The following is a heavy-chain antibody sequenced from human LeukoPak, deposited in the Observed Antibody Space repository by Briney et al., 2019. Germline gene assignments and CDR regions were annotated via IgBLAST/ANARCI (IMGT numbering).Heavy chain of an antibody. J-gene: IGHJ4*02. CDR2: INGDGSST. V-gene: IGHV3-74*01. Sequence: GGSLRLFCAASGFTFSSCWMHWVRQDPGKGLVGVSRINGDGSSTSYADAVKGRFTICRDNAKNTLYLQMNSLRAEDTAVYYCARVPYGGKPLDYWGQGTLVTVSS. CDR1: GFTFSSCW. D-gene: IGHD4-23*01. CDR3: ARVPYGGKPLDY.